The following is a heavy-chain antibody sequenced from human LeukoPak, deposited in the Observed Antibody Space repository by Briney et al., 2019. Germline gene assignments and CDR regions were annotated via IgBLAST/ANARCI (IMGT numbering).Heavy chain of an antibody. D-gene: IGHD5-12*01. V-gene: IGHV3-23*01. CDR3: ARNENSGWGYFDY. Sequence: GGSLRLSCAASRFTLNSYAMSWVRQAPGKGLEWVSVIGGSNGITFYVGSVKGRFTISRDNSKDTLYLQMNSLRAEDTAVYYCARNENSGWGYFDYWGQGTLVTVSS. CDR1: RFTLNSYA. CDR2: IGGSNGIT. J-gene: IGHJ4*02.